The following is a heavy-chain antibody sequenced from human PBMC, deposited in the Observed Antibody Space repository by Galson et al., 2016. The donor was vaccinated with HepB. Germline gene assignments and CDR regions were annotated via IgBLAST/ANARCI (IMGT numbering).Heavy chain of an antibody. CDR1: GFTFSDFY. CDR2: ISHRGSDT. Sequence: SLRLSCAASGFTFSDFYMTWIRQAPGKGLEYVSHISHRGSDTNYADSVKGRFTISRDNAKKSLYLQMSSLRAEDTAIYYCARDRTSRAAVDYWGKGTLVTVSS. J-gene: IGHJ4*02. D-gene: IGHD6-25*01. CDR3: ARDRTSRAAVDY. V-gene: IGHV3-11*06.